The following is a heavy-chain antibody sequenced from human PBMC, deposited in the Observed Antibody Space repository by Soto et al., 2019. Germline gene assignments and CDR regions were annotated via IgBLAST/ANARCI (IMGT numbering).Heavy chain of an antibody. CDR2: IDPSDSYT. Sequence: PGESLKISCKVSGYSFTSYWISWVRQMPGKGLEWMGRIDPSDSYTNYSPSFQGHVTISADKSISTAYLQWSSLKASDTAMYYCARQRSYSSSHGMDVWGQGTTVTVSS. D-gene: IGHD6-6*01. CDR3: ARQRSYSSSHGMDV. V-gene: IGHV5-10-1*01. J-gene: IGHJ6*02. CDR1: GYSFTSYW.